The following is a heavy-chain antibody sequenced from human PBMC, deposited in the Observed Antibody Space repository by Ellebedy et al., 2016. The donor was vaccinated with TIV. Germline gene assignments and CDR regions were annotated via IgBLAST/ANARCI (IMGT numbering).Heavy chain of an antibody. CDR2: IIPILGIA. Sequence: ASVKVSCKASGGTFSSYAISWVRQAPGQGLEWMGRIIPILGIANYAQKFQGRVTITADKSTSTAYMELSSLRSEDTAVYYCARESNVILTGLHRGALDIWGQGTMVTVSS. CDR3: ARESNVILTGLHRGALDI. CDR1: GGTFSSYA. D-gene: IGHD3-9*01. J-gene: IGHJ3*02. V-gene: IGHV1-69*04.